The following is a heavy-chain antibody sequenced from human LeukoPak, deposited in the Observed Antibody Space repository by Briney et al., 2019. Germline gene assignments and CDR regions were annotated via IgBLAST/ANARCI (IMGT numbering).Heavy chain of an antibody. Sequence: ASVKVSCKASGYTFTSYGISWVRQAPGQGLEWMGWISAYNGNTNYAQKLQGRVTMTTDTSTSTAYMELRSLRSDDTAVYYCARSSSTSWRENWFDPWGQGTLVTVSS. CDR2: ISAYNGNT. CDR3: ARSSSTSWRENWFDP. V-gene: IGHV1-18*01. D-gene: IGHD2-2*01. CDR1: GYTFTSYG. J-gene: IGHJ5*02.